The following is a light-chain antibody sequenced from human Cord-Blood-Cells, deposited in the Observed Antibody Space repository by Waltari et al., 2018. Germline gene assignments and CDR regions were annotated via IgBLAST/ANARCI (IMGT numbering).Light chain of an antibody. Sequence: EIVLTQSPATLSLSPGERATISCRASQSVSSYLAWYQQKPGQAPRLLIYDASNRATGIPARFSGSGSVTDFTLTISSLEPEDFAVYYCQQRSNWPPTFGGGTKVEIK. J-gene: IGKJ4*01. V-gene: IGKV3-11*01. CDR3: QQRSNWPPT. CDR1: QSVSSY. CDR2: DAS.